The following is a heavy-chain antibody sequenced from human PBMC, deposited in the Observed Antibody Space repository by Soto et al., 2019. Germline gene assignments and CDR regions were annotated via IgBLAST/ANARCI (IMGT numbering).Heavy chain of an antibody. Sequence: SETLSLTCTVSGGSVSGGSYYWNWIRQPPGKGLEWIGYIYFSGRTNYNPSLKSRVTISIDTSKNQFSLKLTSATAADTAVYYCARAPADWPFDYWGQGSMVPSPQ. CDR3: ARAPADWPFDY. D-gene: IGHD3-9*01. CDR1: GGSVSGGSYY. CDR2: IYFSGRT. V-gene: IGHV4-61*01. J-gene: IGHJ4*02.